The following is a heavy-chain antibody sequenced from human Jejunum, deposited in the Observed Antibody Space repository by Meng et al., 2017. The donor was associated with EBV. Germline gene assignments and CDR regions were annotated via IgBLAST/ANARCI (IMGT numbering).Heavy chain of an antibody. CDR2: VYQSGST. D-gene: IGHD1-1*01. CDR3: ARASLERLLEY. V-gene: IGHV4-4*02. Sequence: QVQLRESGPGLGKPSGTXSLTCTVSSDSISNSNWWSWVRQPPGKGLEWIGEVYQSGSTYYNPSLESRVTISIDTSKSQSSLSLNSVTAADTAVYYCARASLERLLEYWGQGTLVTVSS. J-gene: IGHJ4*02. CDR1: SDSISNSNW.